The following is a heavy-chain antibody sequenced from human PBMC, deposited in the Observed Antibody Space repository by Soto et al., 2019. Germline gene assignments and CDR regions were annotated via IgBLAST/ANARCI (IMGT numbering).Heavy chain of an antibody. CDR1: GFTFDGYA. D-gene: IGHD3-3*01. CDR2: ISWDGGST. V-gene: IGHV3-43D*03. J-gene: IGHJ4*02. CDR3: AKGDSDDFWSGYYDY. Sequence: GGSLRLSCAASGFTFDGYAMHWVRQAPGKGLEWVSLISWDGGSTYYADSVKGRFTISRDNSKNSLYLQMNSLRAEDTAFYYCAKGDSDDFWSGYYDYWGQGTLVTVSS.